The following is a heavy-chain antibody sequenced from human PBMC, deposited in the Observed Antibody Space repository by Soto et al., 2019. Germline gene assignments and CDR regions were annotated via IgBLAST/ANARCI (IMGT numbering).Heavy chain of an antibody. CDR1: GDSVSSNSAA. D-gene: IGHD3-3*01. CDR2: TYYRSKWYN. CDR3: ARSGLRFLEWSLDI. J-gene: IGHJ3*02. V-gene: IGHV6-1*01. Sequence: SQTLSLTCAISGDSVSSNSAAWNWIRQSPSRGLEWLGRTYYRSKWYNDYAVSVKSRITINPDTSKNQFSLQPNSVTPADTAVYYCARSGLRFLEWSLDILGQGTMGTVS.